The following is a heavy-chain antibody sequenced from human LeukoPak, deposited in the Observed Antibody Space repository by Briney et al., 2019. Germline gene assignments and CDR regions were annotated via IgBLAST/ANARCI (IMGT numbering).Heavy chain of an antibody. CDR2: ISSSSSYI. D-gene: IGHD3-16*02. J-gene: IGHJ4*02. CDR1: GFTFSSYS. CDR3: ARTYSWSLSRFDY. Sequence: GGSLRLSCAGSGFTFSSYSMNWVRQAPGKGLEWVSSISSSSSYIYYADSVEGRFTISRDNSKNTLYLQMNSLRAEDTAVYYCARTYSWSLSRFDYWGQGTLVTVSS. V-gene: IGHV3-21*01.